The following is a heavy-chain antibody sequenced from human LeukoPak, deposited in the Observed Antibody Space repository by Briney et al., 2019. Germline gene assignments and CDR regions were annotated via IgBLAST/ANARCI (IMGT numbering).Heavy chain of an antibody. CDR1: GFTFSSSE. CDR2: ISSSGSTI. CDR3: AELGITMIGGV. V-gene: IGHV3-48*03. Sequence: GGSLRLSCAVSGFTFSSSEMNWVRQAPGKGLEWVSYISSSGSTIYYADSVKGRFTISRDNAKNTLYLHMNSLRAEDTAVYYCAELGITMIGGVWGKGTTVTISS. D-gene: IGHD3-10*02. J-gene: IGHJ6*04.